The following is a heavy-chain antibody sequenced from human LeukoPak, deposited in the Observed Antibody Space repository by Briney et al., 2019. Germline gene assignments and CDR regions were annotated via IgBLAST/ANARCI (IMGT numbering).Heavy chain of an antibody. Sequence: GRSLRLSCAASGFTFSSYAMRWVRQAPGKGLEWVAVISYDGSNKYYADSVKGRFTISRDNSKNTLYLQMNSLRAEDTAVYYCARSYHFYSNYYFDYWGQGTLVTVSS. V-gene: IGHV3-30*04. D-gene: IGHD4-11*01. J-gene: IGHJ4*02. CDR3: ARSYHFYSNYYFDY. CDR1: GFTFSSYA. CDR2: ISYDGSNK.